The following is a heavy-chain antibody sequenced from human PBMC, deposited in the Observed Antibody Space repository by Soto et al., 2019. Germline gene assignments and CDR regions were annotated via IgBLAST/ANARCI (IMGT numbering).Heavy chain of an antibody. CDR3: ARVGNDSYFDY. J-gene: IGHJ4*01. CDR1: GYSFTTYG. D-gene: IGHD1-1*01. CDR2: IYPADSDT. V-gene: IGHV5-51*01. Sequence: GESLKISCEGSGYSFTTYGIGWVRQMPGKGLEWMGIIYPADSDTRYSPSFQGQVTISVDKSISTAYLQWSSLRASDAAMYYCARVGNDSYFDYWGQGALVTVSS.